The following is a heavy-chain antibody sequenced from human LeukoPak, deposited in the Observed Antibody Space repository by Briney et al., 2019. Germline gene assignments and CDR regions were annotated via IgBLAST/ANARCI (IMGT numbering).Heavy chain of an antibody. CDR1: GYSISSGYY. Sequence: PSETLSLTCAVSGYSISSGYYWGWIRQPAGKGLEWIGRIYTSGSTNYNPSLKSRVTMSVDTSKNQFSLKLSSVTAADTAVYYCARDLYCSGGSCYANWYFDLWGRGTLVTVSS. CDR2: IYTSGST. J-gene: IGHJ2*01. CDR3: ARDLYCSGGSCYANWYFDL. D-gene: IGHD2-15*01. V-gene: IGHV4-4*07.